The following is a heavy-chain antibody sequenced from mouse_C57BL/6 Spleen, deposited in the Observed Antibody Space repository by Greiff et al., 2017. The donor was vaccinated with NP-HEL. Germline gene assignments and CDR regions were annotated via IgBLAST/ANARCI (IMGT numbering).Heavy chain of an antibody. Sequence: QVQLQQPGAELVKPGASVKLSCKASGYTFTSYWMHWVKQRPGQGLEWIGMIHPNSGSTNYNEKFKSKATMTVDKSSSTAYMQLSSLTSEDSAVYYCARTGYGKEDYWGQGTSLTVSS. CDR2: IHPNSGST. D-gene: IGHD2-10*02. V-gene: IGHV1-64*01. J-gene: IGHJ4*01. CDR1: GYTFTSYW. CDR3: ARTGYGKEDY.